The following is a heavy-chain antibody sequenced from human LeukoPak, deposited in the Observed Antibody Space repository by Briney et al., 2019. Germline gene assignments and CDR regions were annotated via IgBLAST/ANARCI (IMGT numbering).Heavy chain of an antibody. D-gene: IGHD3-16*02. CDR1: GFTFSSYE. V-gene: IGHV3-48*03. Sequence: GGSLRLSCAASGFTFSSYEMNWVRQAPGKGLEWVSYISSSGSTIYYADSVKGRFTISRDNAKNSLYLQMNSLRAEDTAVYYCARGGLTSGGVIVRPPYYFDYWGQGTLVTVSS. CDR2: ISSSGSTI. J-gene: IGHJ4*02. CDR3: ARGGLTSGGVIVRPPYYFDY.